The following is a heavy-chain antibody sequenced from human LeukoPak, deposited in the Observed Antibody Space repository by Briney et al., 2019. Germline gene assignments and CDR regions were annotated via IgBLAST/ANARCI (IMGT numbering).Heavy chain of an antibody. CDR1: GFAVSSNY. V-gene: IGHV3-66*01. J-gene: IGHJ3*02. CDR3: ARRERPGYSYGRGTLDI. Sequence: GGSLRLSCAASGFAVSSNYMSWVRQAPGKGLEWVSLIYSDGSTYYADSVKGRFTISRDNSKNTLYLQMNSLRAEDTAVYYCARRERPGYSYGRGTLDIWGQGTMVTVSS. CDR2: IYSDGST. D-gene: IGHD5-18*01.